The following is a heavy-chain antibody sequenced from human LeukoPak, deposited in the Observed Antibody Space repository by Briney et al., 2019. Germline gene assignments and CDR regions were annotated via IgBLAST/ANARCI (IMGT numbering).Heavy chain of an antibody. V-gene: IGHV1-18*01. CDR2: ISTYNGNT. Sequence: ASVKLSCNVSGYTFTSNGISWVRHPPGQGIGWMGWISTYNGNTNYAQKPQGRVTMTTDKSTSTAYMEQRSLRSDDTAVYYCATVYYDFCYGYSKEINYFDYWGQGTLVTVSS. J-gene: IGHJ4*02. CDR3: ATVYYDFCYGYSKEINYFDY. D-gene: IGHD3-3*01. CDR1: GYTFTSNG.